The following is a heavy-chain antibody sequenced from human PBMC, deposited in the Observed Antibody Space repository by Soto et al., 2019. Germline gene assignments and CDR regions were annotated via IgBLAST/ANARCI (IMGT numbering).Heavy chain of an antibody. V-gene: IGHV1-8*01. CDR3: ATQSPPDVFWNYYYYYYMDV. J-gene: IGHJ6*03. Sequence: ASVKVSCKASGYTFTSYDINWVRQATGQGLEWMGWMNPNSGNTGYAQKFQGRVTMTRNTSISTAYMELSSLRSEDTAVYYCATQSPPDVFWNYYYYYYMDVWCKGTTVTVSS. D-gene: IGHD3-3*01. CDR1: GYTFTSYD. CDR2: MNPNSGNT.